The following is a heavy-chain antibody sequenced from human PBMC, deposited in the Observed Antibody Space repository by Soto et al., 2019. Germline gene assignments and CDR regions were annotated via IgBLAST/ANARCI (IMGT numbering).Heavy chain of an antibody. V-gene: IGHV3-21*01. CDR3: ARSSLYNWNDHYYYGMDV. Sequence: GGSLRLSCAASGFTFSSYSMNWVRQAPGKGLEWVSSISSSSSYIYYADSAKGRFTISRDNAKNSLYLQMNSLRAEDTAVYYCARSSLYNWNDHYYYGMDVWGQGTTVPVSS. D-gene: IGHD1-1*01. J-gene: IGHJ6*02. CDR2: ISSSSSYI. CDR1: GFTFSSYS.